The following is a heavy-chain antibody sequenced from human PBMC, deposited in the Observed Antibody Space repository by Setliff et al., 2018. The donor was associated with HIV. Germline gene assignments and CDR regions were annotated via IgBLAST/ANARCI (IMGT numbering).Heavy chain of an antibody. Sequence: PGGSLRLSCVASGFTFRSYWMSWVRQAPGKRPEWVANIKDDGRDKFYLDSVKGRFTISRDNAKNSLYPQMNSLRAEDAAVYYCAKDIVAPGLFLDYWGQGTLVTVSS. CDR2: IKDDGRDK. CDR1: GFTFRSYW. J-gene: IGHJ4*02. V-gene: IGHV3-7*05. CDR3: AKDIVAPGLFLDY. D-gene: IGHD3-16*02.